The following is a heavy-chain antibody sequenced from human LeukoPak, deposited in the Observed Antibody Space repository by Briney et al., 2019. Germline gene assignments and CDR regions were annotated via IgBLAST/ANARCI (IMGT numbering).Heavy chain of an antibody. CDR1: GGSFSGYY. V-gene: IGHV4-34*01. CDR2: INHSGST. CDR3: ARCYSGSYYYYYYMDV. Sequence: PSETLSLTCAVYGGSFSGYYWSWIRQPPGKGLEWIGEINHSGSTNYNPSLKSRVTISVDTSKNQFSLKLSSVTAADTAVCYCARCYSGSYYYYYYMDVWGKGTTVTVSS. J-gene: IGHJ6*03. D-gene: IGHD1-26*01.